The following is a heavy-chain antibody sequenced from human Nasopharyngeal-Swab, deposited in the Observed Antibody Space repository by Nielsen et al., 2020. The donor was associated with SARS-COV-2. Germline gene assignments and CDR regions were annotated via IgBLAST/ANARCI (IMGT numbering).Heavy chain of an antibody. CDR3: ARAYDGRLLAS. Sequence: GESLKISCAASGFTFRTYWIHWVRQAPGKGLVWVSCVNSDASATNYADSVKGRFTTSRDNAENTVHLQMNGLGVDDTAIYYCARAYDGRLLASWGRGILVTVSS. D-gene: IGHD3-22*01. V-gene: IGHV3-74*01. J-gene: IGHJ5*02. CDR2: VNSDASAT. CDR1: GFTFRTYW.